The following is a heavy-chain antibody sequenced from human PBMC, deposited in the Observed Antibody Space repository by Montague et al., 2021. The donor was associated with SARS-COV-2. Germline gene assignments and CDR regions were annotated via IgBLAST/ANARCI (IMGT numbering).Heavy chain of an antibody. CDR2: IYFTGKT. CDR3: ARWGLNNAFDI. J-gene: IGHJ3*02. V-gene: IGHV4-39*02. Sequence: SETLSLTCSVSGDSNSRSHYFWAWIRQPPGMRLEWIGSIYFTGKTYYHPSLKSRVTISIDTSKNHFSLRLSSVTAADSAVFYCARWGLNNAFDIWGLGTMITISS. CDR1: GDSNSRSHYF. D-gene: IGHD1/OR15-1a*01.